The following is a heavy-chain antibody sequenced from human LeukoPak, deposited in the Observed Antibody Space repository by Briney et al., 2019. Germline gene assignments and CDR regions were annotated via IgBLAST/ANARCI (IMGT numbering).Heavy chain of an antibody. D-gene: IGHD3-9*01. V-gene: IGHV4-39*01. CDR3: ARMRWDILIRDIFDY. Sequence: PSETQSLTCSVSGGSISSSSYYWGWIRQPPGKGLEWIGSIYYSGSTHYNPSLKSRVTISVDTSKNQFSLKLSSVTAAATAVYYCARMRWDILIRDIFDYWGQGTLVTVSS. CDR2: IYYSGST. CDR1: GGSISSSSYY. J-gene: IGHJ4*02.